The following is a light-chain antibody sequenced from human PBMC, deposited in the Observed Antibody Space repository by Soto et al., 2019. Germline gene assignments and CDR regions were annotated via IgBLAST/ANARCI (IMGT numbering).Light chain of an antibody. V-gene: IGLV8-61*01. Sequence: QTVVTQEPSFSVSPGGTVTVTCGLSSGSVSTSNYPSWYQQTPGQAPRTLIYTTNTRSSGVPDRFSGSILGNKAALTITGAQADDESDYYCVLFFSSGIYVFGTGTKLTVL. CDR3: VLFFSSGIYV. CDR1: SGSVSTSNY. J-gene: IGLJ1*01. CDR2: TTN.